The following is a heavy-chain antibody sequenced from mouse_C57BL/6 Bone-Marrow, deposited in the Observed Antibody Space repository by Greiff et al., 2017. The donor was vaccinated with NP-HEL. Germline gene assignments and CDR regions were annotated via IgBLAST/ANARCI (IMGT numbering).Heavy chain of an antibody. CDR2: ISRGSSTI. D-gene: IGHD2-13*01. V-gene: IGHV5-17*01. J-gene: IGHJ3*01. Sequence: EVPGVESGGGLVKPGGSLKLSCAASGFTFSDYGMHWVRQAPEKGLEWVAYISRGSSTIYYEDTVKGRFTFARANAKNTMFLKMTSLGAEDTAMYYCARRLLAYWGQGTLVTVSA. CDR3: ARRLLAY. CDR1: GFTFSDYG.